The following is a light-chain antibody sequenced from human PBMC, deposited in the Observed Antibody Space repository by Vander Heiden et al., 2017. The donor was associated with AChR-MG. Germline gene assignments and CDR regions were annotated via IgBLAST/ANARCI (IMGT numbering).Light chain of an antibody. V-gene: IGLV1-40*01. J-gene: IGLJ2*01. CDR3: QSYDSSLSASNGL. Sequence: QSVLTQPPSVSGAPGPRVTISCPGSSSNIGAGYDVNWYQQLPGTAPKSLIYANNNRPSGIPDRFSGSRSGTSASLSITGLQAEDEADYYCQSYDSSLSASNGLFGGGTKVTVV. CDR1: SSNIGAGYD. CDR2: ANN.